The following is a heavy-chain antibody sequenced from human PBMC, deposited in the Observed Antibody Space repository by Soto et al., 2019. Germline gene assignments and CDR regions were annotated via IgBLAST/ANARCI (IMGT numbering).Heavy chain of an antibody. J-gene: IGHJ4*02. CDR1: TDSVRNYY. Sequence: SETLSLTCTVSTDSVRNYYWSWIRQPAGKTLEWNGRVYFSGDTNYNPSLTSRVTMSVDTSKNQFSLRLSSVTAADTAVYYCARDDFWGGRTHEFWGQGTQVTVSS. CDR2: VYFSGDT. D-gene: IGHD3-3*01. CDR3: ARDDFWGGRTHEF. V-gene: IGHV4-4*07.